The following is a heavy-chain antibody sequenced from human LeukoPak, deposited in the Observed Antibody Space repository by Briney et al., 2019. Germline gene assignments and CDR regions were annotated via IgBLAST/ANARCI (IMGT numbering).Heavy chain of an antibody. CDR1: GGSIGSGGYY. CDR2: IYYSGST. CDR3: ARGSGMSYADYDFWSGYRDYYYMDV. D-gene: IGHD3-3*01. Sequence: SETLSLTCTVSGGSIGSGGYYWSWIRQHPGKGLEWIGYIYYSGSTYYNPSLKSRVTISVDTSKNQFSLKLSSVTAADTAVYYCARGSGMSYADYDFWSGYRDYYYMDVWGKGTTVTVSS. J-gene: IGHJ6*03. V-gene: IGHV4-31*03.